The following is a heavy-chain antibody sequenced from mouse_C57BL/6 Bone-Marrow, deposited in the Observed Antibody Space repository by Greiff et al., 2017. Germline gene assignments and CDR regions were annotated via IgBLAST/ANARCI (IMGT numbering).Heavy chain of an antibody. CDR2: INPNYGTT. CDR3: AGTHCYGSSYHWYFDV. CDR1: GYSFTDYN. D-gene: IGHD1-1*01. Sequence: EVQLQESGPELVKPGASVKISCKASGYSFTDYNMNWVKQSNGKSLEWIGVINPNYGTTSYNQKFKGKATLTVDQSSSTAYMQLNSLTSEDSAVYYCAGTHCYGSSYHWYFDVWGTGTTVTVSS. V-gene: IGHV1-39*01. J-gene: IGHJ1*03.